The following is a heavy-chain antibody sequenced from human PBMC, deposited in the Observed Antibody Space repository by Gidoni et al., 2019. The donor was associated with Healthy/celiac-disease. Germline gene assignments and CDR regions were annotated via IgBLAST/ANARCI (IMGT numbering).Heavy chain of an antibody. Sequence: EVQLVESGGGLVQPGGSLRLSCAASEFTISSYRINWVRQAPGKGLEWVSYISSSSSTIYYADSVKGRFTISRDNAKNSLYRQMNSLRDEDTAVYYCARDEYEGSGASDYWGQGTLVTVSS. V-gene: IGHV3-48*02. CDR3: ARDEYEGSGASDY. CDR2: ISSSSSTI. D-gene: IGHD3-10*01. J-gene: IGHJ4*02. CDR1: EFTISSYR.